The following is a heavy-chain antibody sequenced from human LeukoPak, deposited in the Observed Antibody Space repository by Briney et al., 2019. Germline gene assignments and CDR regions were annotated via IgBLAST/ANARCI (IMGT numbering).Heavy chain of an antibody. Sequence: SETLSLTCTVAGDSISSTSYYWDWIRQPPGKGLEWIGSIYNSGTTYYNPSLKRRVTISVDTSKNQFSLKVSSVTAADTAVYYCASRVYGLGSFNYWGQGTLVTVSS. CDR1: GDSISSTSYY. D-gene: IGHD3-10*01. J-gene: IGHJ4*01. CDR3: ASRVYGLGSFNY. V-gene: IGHV4-39*01. CDR2: IYNSGTT.